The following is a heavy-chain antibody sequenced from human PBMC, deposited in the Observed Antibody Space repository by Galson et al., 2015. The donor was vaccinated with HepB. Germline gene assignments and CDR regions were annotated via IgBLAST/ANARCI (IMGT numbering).Heavy chain of an antibody. CDR3: TTVGNTVIY. J-gene: IGHJ4*02. V-gene: IGHV3-15*01. Sequence: SLRLSCAASGFTFRTAWISWVRQAPGKGLEWVGRIKDKSEGETINYASPVKGRFAISRDDSKYTLYLEMNNLKTEDTAVYYCTTVGNTVIYWGQGSLVTVAS. D-gene: IGHD2-21*01. CDR2: IKDKSEGETI. CDR1: GFTFRTAW.